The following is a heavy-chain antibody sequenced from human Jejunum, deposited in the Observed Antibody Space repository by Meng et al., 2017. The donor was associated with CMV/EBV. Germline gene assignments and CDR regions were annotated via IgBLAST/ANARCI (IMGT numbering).Heavy chain of an antibody. J-gene: IGHJ5*02. Sequence: QVQLVQSGAEMKKPGASVKVSCKASGYTFSTYTTNWVRQAHGRGLEWMGWISTNTGTPTYTQGFTGRFVFSLDTAVSTAYLQISSLKAEDTAVYYCARGGNFDPWGQGTLVTVSS. D-gene: IGHD2/OR15-2a*01. V-gene: IGHV7-4-1*02. CDR2: ISTNTGTP. CDR3: ARGGNFDP. CDR1: GYTFSTYT.